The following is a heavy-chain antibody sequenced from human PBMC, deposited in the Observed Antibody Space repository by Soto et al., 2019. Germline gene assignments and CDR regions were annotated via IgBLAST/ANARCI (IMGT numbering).Heavy chain of an antibody. CDR1: GGTFSSYA. V-gene: IGHV1-69*13. J-gene: IGHJ5*02. Sequence: ASVKVSCKASGGTFSSYAISWVRQAPGQGLEWMGGIIPIFGTANYAQKFQGRVTITADESTSTAYMELSSLRSEDTAVYYCARVPFGYEARKPPRWFDPWGQGTLVTVSS. CDR3: ARVPFGYEARKPPRWFDP. D-gene: IGHD3-16*01. CDR2: IIPIFGTA.